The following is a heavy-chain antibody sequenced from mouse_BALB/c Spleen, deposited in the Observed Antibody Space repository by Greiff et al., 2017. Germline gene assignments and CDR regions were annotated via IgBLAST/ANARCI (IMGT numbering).Heavy chain of an antibody. CDR3: AREGLDYDGHYYAMDY. Sequence: VKLMESGAELVRPGTSVKVSCKASGYAFTNYLIEWVKQRPGQGLEWIGVINPGSGGTNYNEKFKGKATLTADKSSSTAYMQLSSLTSDDSAVYFCAREGLDYDGHYYAMDYWGEGASVTVSS. V-gene: IGHV1-54*01. CDR1: GYAFTNYL. CDR2: INPGSGGT. J-gene: IGHJ4*01. D-gene: IGHD2-4*01.